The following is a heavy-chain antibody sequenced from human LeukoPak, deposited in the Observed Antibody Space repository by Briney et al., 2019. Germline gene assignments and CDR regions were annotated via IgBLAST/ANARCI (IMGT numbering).Heavy chain of an antibody. Sequence: PGGSLTLSCAASGFTFSSYEMNWVRQAPGKGLEWGLYISSSGSTIYHAESVKGRFTISRDNAKNSLYLQMNSLRAEDTAVYYCARDGAYSSSWVWFDPWGQGTLVTVSS. CDR2: ISSSGSTI. CDR3: ARDGAYSSSWVWFDP. V-gene: IGHV3-48*03. J-gene: IGHJ5*02. CDR1: GFTFSSYE. D-gene: IGHD6-13*01.